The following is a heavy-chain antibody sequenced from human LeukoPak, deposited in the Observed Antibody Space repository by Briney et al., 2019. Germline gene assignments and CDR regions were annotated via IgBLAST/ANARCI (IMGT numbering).Heavy chain of an antibody. CDR2: ISSSSSYI. D-gene: IGHD6-13*01. V-gene: IGHV3-21*01. J-gene: IGHJ4*02. CDR1: GFTFSSYS. CDR3: AKDRLLAAAGISDY. Sequence: GGSLRLSCAASGFTFSSYSMNWVRQAPGKGLEWVSSISSSSSYIYYADSVKGRFTISRDNSKNTLYLQMNSLRAEDTAVYYCAKDRLLAAAGISDYWGQGTLVTVSS.